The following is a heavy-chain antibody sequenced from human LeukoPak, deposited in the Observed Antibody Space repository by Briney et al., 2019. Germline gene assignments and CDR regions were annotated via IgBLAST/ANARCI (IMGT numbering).Heavy chain of an antibody. D-gene: IGHD5-12*01. V-gene: IGHV7-4-1*02. Sequence: ASVKVSCKASGYTFTSYAMNWVRQAPGQGLEWMGWINTNTGNPTYAQGFTGRFVFSLDTSVSTAYLQISSLKAEDTAVYYCARATMIPPTEGKRPFDYWGQGTLVTVSS. CDR2: INTNTGNP. J-gene: IGHJ4*02. CDR1: GYTFTSYA. CDR3: ARATMIPPTEGKRPFDY.